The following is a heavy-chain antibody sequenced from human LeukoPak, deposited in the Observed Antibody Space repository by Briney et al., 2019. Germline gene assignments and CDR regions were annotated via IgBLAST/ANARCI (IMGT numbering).Heavy chain of an antibody. CDR3: ASEGEYSGYDYYYYGMDV. Sequence: PGGSLRLSCAASGFTFSSYEMNWVRQAPGKGLEWVSYISSSGSTIYYADSVKGRFTISRDNAKNSLYLQMNSLRAEDTAVYYCASEGEYSGYDYYYYGMDVWGKGTTVTVSS. V-gene: IGHV3-48*03. D-gene: IGHD5-12*01. CDR2: ISSSGSTI. CDR1: GFTFSSYE. J-gene: IGHJ6*04.